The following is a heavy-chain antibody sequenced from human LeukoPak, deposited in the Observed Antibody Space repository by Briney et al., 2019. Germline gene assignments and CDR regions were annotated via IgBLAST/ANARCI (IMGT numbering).Heavy chain of an antibody. CDR3: ARGPPDYDFWSGYYYYYYYMDV. CDR1: GGSISSSSYY. J-gene: IGHJ6*03. V-gene: IGHV4-39*07. Sequence: SETLSLTCTVSGGSISSSSYYWGWIRQPPGKGLEWIGSIYYSGSTYYNPSLKSRVTISVDTSKNQFSLKLSSVTAADTAVYYCARGPPDYDFWSGYYYYYYYMDVWGKGTTVTVFS. D-gene: IGHD3-3*01. CDR2: IYYSGST.